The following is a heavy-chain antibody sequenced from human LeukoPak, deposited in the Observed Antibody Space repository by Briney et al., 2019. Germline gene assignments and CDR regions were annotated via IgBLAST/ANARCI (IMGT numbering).Heavy chain of an antibody. CDR2: IFYGGNT. D-gene: IGHD6-25*01. Sequence: PSETLSLTCTVSGGSISSYYWSWIRQHPGKGLEWIGYIFYGGNTYYNPSLKSRVTISVDTSKNQFSLRLSSVTAADTAVYYCARVPGYGSDWHEWGQGTLVTVSS. V-gene: IGHV4-59*12. J-gene: IGHJ4*02. CDR3: ARVPGYGSDWHE. CDR1: GGSISSYY.